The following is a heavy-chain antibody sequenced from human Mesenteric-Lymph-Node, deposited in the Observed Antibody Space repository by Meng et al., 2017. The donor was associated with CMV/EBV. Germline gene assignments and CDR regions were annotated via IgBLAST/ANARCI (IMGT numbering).Heavy chain of an antibody. D-gene: IGHD2-2*01. J-gene: IGHJ4*02. CDR2: INSDGSST. Sequence: GGSLRLSCTASGFTFSNYWMHWVRQAPGKGLVWVSRINSDGSSTSYADSVKGRFTISRDNAKNTLYLQMNSLRAEDTAVYYCARLQGYCSSTSCYWWGQGTLVTVSS. CDR3: ARLQGYCSSTSCYW. V-gene: IGHV3-74*01. CDR1: GFTFSNYW.